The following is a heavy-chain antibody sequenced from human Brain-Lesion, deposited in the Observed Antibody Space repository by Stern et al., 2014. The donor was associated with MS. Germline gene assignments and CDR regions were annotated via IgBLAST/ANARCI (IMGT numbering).Heavy chain of an antibody. CDR3: ASGYRIFDY. Sequence: VQLVESGPGLVKPSQTLSLTCNVSGGSISSGSDYWSWLRQPVGKGLQWIGRIHPSGRAYYTPSLKSRVTISTETSKNHFSLEMTSATAADTAIYYCASGYRIFDYWGQGILVTVSS. D-gene: IGHD5-18*01. V-gene: IGHV4-61*02. CDR2: IHPSGRA. CDR1: GGSISSGSDY. J-gene: IGHJ4*02.